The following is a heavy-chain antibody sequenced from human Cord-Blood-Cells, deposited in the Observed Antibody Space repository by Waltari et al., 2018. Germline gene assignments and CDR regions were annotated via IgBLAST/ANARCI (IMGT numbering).Heavy chain of an antibody. J-gene: IGHJ5*02. CDR2: IIPIFGTA. CDR1: GGTFSSYA. D-gene: IGHD1-26*01. Sequence: QLQRVQPGVEGKKPGSSVRVSCKASGGTFSSYAISGVRKAPGQGLEWMGGIIPIFGTANYAQKFQGRVTITADESTSTAYMELSSLRSEDTAVYYCARDLTYSGSYYWFDPWGQGTLVTVSS. CDR3: ARDLTYSGSYYWFDP. V-gene: IGHV1-69*01.